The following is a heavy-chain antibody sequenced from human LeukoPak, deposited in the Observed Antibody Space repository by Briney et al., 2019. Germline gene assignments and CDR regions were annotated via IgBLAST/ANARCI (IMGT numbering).Heavy chain of an antibody. J-gene: IGHJ6*03. CDR3: ARDYYMDV. Sequence: GGSLRLSCAASGFTFSGYAMHWVRQAPGKGLEWVAVISYDGTNKYYADSVKGRFTISRDNSKNTLYLQMNSLRVEDTAVYYCARDYYMDVWGKGTTVTISS. CDR1: GFTFSGYA. V-gene: IGHV3-30*04. CDR2: ISYDGTNK.